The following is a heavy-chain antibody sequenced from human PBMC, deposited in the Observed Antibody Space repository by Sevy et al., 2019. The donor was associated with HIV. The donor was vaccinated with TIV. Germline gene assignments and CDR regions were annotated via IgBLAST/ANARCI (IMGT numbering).Heavy chain of an antibody. J-gene: IGHJ3*01. V-gene: IGHV3-21*01. CDR3: ARDCPYYYDSSGYTMGAFDL. Sequence: GGSLRLSCAASGFTFSSYSMNWVRQAPGKGLEWVSSIGSSSSYIYYADSVKGRFTISRDNAKNSLYLQMNSLRAEDTAVYYCARDCPYYYDSSGYTMGAFDLWGQGTMVTVSS. D-gene: IGHD3-22*01. CDR1: GFTFSSYS. CDR2: IGSSSSYI.